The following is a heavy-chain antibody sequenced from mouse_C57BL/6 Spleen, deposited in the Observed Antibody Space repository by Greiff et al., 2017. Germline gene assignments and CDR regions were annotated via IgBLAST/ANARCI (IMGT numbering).Heavy chain of an antibody. CDR3: ARSDDPYAMDY. Sequence: VQLQQSGAELVKPGASVKISCKASGYAFSSYWMNWVKQRPGKGLEWIGQIYPGDGDTNYNGKFKGKATLTADKSSSTAYMQLSSLTSEDSAVYCCARSDDPYAMDYWGQGTSVTVSS. V-gene: IGHV1-80*01. CDR2: IYPGDGDT. CDR1: GYAFSSYW. J-gene: IGHJ4*01.